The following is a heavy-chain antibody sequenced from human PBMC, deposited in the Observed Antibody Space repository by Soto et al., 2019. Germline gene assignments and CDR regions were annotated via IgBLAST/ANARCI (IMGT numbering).Heavy chain of an antibody. J-gene: IGHJ6*02. Sequence: ASVKVSCKASGYTFTSFPIHWVRQAPGQRLEWMGWINAGNGDTKYSQKFQGRVTVTRDTSASTAYMELISLRSEDTAVYYCTRDRAVVRGVISHYYYYGMDVWGQGTTVTVSS. CDR3: TRDRAVVRGVISHYYYYGMDV. CDR2: INAGNGDT. CDR1: GYTFTSFP. V-gene: IGHV1-3*01. D-gene: IGHD3-10*01.